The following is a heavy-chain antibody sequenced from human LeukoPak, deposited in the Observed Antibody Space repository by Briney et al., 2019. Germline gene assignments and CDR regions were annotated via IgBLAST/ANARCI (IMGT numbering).Heavy chain of an antibody. CDR2: ISAYNGNT. V-gene: IGHV1-18*01. J-gene: IGHJ6*03. D-gene: IGHD6-19*01. Sequence: ASVKVSCKASGYTFTSYGISWVRQAPGQGLEWMGWISAYNGNTSYAQKLQGRVTMTTDTSTSTAYMELRSLRSDDTAVYYCASGPFGSSGWLGPMDVWGKGTTVTVSS. CDR1: GYTFTSYG. CDR3: ASGPFGSSGWLGPMDV.